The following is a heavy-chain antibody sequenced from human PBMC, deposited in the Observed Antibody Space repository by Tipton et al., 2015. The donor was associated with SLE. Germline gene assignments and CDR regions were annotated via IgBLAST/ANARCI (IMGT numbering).Heavy chain of an antibody. CDR1: GFTFSSYW. V-gene: IGHV3-74*01. J-gene: IGHJ4*02. D-gene: IGHD6-19*01. Sequence: SLRLSCAASGFTFSSYWMHWVRQAPGKGLVWVSRINSDGSSTSYADSVKGRFTISRDNAKNTLYLQMNSLRAEDTAVYYCARVSWEYRSGQEPYFDYWGQGTLVTVSS. CDR2: INSDGSST. CDR3: ARVSWEYRSGQEPYFDY.